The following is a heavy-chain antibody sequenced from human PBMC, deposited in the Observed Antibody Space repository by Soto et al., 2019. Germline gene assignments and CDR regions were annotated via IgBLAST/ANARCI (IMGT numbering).Heavy chain of an antibody. CDR1: GFSVSATKY. V-gene: IGHV3-53*04. CDR2: IYSGGTY. J-gene: IGHJ3*02. Sequence: EVQLVESGGCLVQPGGSLRLSCVASGFSVSATKYMNWLRQAPDKGLEWVSVIYSGGTYYYADSVKGRFTISRHDSKNTLYLQMDSLRPEDTAVYFCARANDLNAFDMWGQGTMVTVSS. CDR3: ARANDLNAFDM.